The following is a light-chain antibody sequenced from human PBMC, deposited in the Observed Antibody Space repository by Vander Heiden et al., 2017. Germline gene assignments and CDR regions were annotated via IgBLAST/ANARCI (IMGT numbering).Light chain of an antibody. V-gene: IGLV3-1*01. J-gene: IGLJ2*01. Sequence: SYELTPPPSVSVSPGQTASLTCSGDKLGDKYACWYQHKPGQSPVLIIYQDSKRPSGIPVRFSGSNSGNTATLTIRGTQAMDEADYYCQAWDSSLVVFGGGTKLTVL. CDR3: QAWDSSLVV. CDR2: QDS. CDR1: KLGDKY.